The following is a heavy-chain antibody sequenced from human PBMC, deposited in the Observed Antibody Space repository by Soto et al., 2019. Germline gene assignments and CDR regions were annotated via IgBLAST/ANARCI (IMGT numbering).Heavy chain of an antibody. V-gene: IGHV3-23*01. CDR3: ASDLSGRADV. CDR1: GFTFSSYA. CDR2: ISGSGGST. J-gene: IGHJ6*02. D-gene: IGHD2-21*01. Sequence: PGGSLRLSFAASGFTFSSYALGWVRQAPGKGLEWVSAISGSGGSTYYADSVKGRFTISRDNAKKTLYLQMNSLRVEDTAVYYCASDLSGRADVWGQGTTVTVSS.